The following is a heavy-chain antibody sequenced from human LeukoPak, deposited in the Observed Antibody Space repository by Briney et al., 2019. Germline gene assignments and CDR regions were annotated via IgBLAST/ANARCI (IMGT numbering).Heavy chain of an antibody. J-gene: IGHJ6*01. CDR2: SGSS. V-gene: IGHV4-59*01. CDR1: SGSFSDYY. CDR3: ARTRRHYYGSGKNLTPWPAGLDV. Sequence: SETLSLTCTVSSGSFSDYYWTWMRQPPGQGLVWIGYSGSSKYNPSLESRVTISVDTSKRHFSLTLSSVTAADTAIYYCARTRRHYYGSGKNLTPWPAGLDVWGQGTTVIVSA. D-gene: IGHD3-10*01.